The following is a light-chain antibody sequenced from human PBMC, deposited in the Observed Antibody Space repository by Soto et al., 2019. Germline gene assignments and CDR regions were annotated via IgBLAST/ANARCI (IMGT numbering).Light chain of an antibody. CDR1: QGISNY. V-gene: IGKV1-27*01. CDR2: AAS. CDR3: QKYNGAPFS. Sequence: DIQMTQSPSSLSASVGDRVTITCRASQGISNYLAWYQQKPGKVPKLLIYAASTLQSGVPSRFSDSGSGTHFTLTISSLQPEDVATYYCQKYNGAPFSFGPGTKVDIK. J-gene: IGKJ3*01.